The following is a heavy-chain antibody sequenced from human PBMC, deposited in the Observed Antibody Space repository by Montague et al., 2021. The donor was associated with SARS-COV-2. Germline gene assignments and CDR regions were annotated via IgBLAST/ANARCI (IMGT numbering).Heavy chain of an antibody. J-gene: IGHJ5*02. D-gene: IGHD2-8*01. Sequence: CAISGDSVSSNSAAWNWIRQSPSRGLEWLGRTYHRSKWYNDYAVSVKSRITINPDTSKNQFSLQLNSVTPEDTAVYYCARDDPYCTTGVCYTGNWFDPWGQGTLVTVSS. CDR1: GDSVSSNSAA. CDR3: ARDDPYCTTGVCYTGNWFDP. CDR2: TYHRSKWYN. V-gene: IGHV6-1*01.